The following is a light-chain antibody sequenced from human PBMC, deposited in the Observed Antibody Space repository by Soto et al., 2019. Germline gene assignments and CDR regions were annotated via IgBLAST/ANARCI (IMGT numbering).Light chain of an antibody. CDR3: CSYAGSHYV. Sequence: QSVLTQPRSVSGSPGQSVTISCTGTSSDVGGYNYVSWYQQHPGKAPKLMIYDVSKRPSGVPDRFSGSKSGNTASLTTSGLQAEDEADYYCCSYAGSHYVFGTGTKVTV. J-gene: IGLJ1*01. V-gene: IGLV2-11*01. CDR2: DVS. CDR1: SSDVGGYNY.